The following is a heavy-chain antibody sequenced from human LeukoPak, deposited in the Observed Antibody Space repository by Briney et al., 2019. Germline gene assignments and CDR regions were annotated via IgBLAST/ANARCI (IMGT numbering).Heavy chain of an antibody. CDR1: GGSISSYY. J-gene: IGHJ4*02. CDR3: ARVGYSSSGNYYNDRGAFDY. D-gene: IGHD3-10*01. V-gene: IGHV4-59*01. Sequence: PSETLSLTCTVSGGSISSYYWSWIRQPPGKGLEWIGYIYYSGSTNYSPSLKSRVTISVDTSKNQFSLKLSSVTAADTAVYYCARVGYSSSGNYYNDRGAFDYWGQGTLVTVSS. CDR2: IYYSGST.